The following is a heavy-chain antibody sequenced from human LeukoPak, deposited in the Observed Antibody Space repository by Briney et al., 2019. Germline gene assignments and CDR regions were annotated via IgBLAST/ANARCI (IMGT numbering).Heavy chain of an antibody. J-gene: IGHJ4*02. V-gene: IGHV4-59*01. Sequence: PSETLSLTCTVSGGSITSYYWSWIRQPPGKGLEWIGYIYNSGSTNYNPSLKSRVTISVDTSKNQFSLKLSSVTAADTAVYYCARRRGYTLDYWGQGTLVTVSS. CDR3: ARRRGYTLDY. D-gene: IGHD5-12*01. CDR1: GGSITSYY. CDR2: IYNSGST.